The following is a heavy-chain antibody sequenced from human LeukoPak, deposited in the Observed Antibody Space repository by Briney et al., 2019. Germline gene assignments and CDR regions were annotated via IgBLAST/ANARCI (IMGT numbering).Heavy chain of an antibody. D-gene: IGHD6-13*01. Sequence: PGGSLRVSCVASGFTFSTYGLAWVRQAPGKGLEWVSSISGGGSNIYYGDSLKGRFTISRDNSKNTLYLQLNSLRVEDTAIYYCAKAQASKVTAAFSRGFDHWGQGTLVTVSS. CDR3: AKAQASKVTAAFSRGFDH. J-gene: IGHJ5*02. CDR1: GFTFSTYG. V-gene: IGHV3-23*01. CDR2: ISGGGSNI.